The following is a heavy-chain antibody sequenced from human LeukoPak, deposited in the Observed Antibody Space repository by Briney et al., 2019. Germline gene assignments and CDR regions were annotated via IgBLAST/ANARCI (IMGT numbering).Heavy chain of an antibody. CDR3: ARDKMGQQLLIDY. CDR1: GFTFSSYS. V-gene: IGHV3-21*01. D-gene: IGHD6-13*01. CDR2: ISSSSYI. J-gene: IGHJ4*02. Sequence: PGGSLRLSCAASGFTFSSYSMNWVRQAPGKGLEWVSSISSSSYIYYADSVKGRFTISRDNAKNSLYLQMNSLRAEDTAVYYCARDKMGQQLLIDYWGQGTLVTVSS.